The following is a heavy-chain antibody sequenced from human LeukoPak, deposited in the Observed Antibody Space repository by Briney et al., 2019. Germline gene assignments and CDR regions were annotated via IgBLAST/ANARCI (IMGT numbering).Heavy chain of an antibody. CDR1: GGSISSSSYY. Sequence: SETLSLTCTVSGGSISSSSYYWGWIRQPPGKGLEWIGSIYYSGSTYYNPSLKSRVTISVDTSKNQFSLKLSSVTAADTAVYYCARLMAYYGSGNVYWGQGTLVTVSP. V-gene: IGHV4-39*01. CDR2: IYYSGST. D-gene: IGHD3-10*01. J-gene: IGHJ4*02. CDR3: ARLMAYYGSGNVY.